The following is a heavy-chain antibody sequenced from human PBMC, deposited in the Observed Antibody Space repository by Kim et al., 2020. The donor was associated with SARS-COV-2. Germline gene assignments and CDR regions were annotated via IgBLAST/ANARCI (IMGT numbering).Heavy chain of an antibody. J-gene: IGHJ6*02. Sequence: SETLSLTCTVSGGSISSYYWSWIRQPPGKGLEWIGYIYYSGSTNYNPSLKSRVTLSVDTSKNQFSLKLSSVTAADTAVYYCARDREDYYGMDVWGQGTTVTVSS. CDR3: ARDREDYYGMDV. CDR2: IYYSGST. CDR1: GGSISSYY. V-gene: IGHV4-59*01. D-gene: IGHD1-26*01.